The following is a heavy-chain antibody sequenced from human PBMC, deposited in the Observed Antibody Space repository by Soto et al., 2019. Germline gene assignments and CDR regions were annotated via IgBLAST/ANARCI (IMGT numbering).Heavy chain of an antibody. V-gene: IGHV3-53*01. CDR2: IFSGGTT. D-gene: IGHD3-22*01. CDR1: GFTVSSNY. J-gene: IGHJ4*02. CDR3: AKRDGYYLDF. Sequence: GGSLRLSCVTSGFTVSSNYMSWVRQAPGKGLEWVSVIFSGGTTYYADSVKGRFTISRDNSKNTLYLQMSSLRVEDTAVYYCAKRDGYYLDFWGPGTLVTVSS.